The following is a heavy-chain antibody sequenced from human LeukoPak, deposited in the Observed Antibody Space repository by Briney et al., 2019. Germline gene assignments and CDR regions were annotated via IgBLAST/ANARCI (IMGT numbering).Heavy chain of an antibody. CDR3: ARGSKPGDCHDY. J-gene: IGHJ4*02. CDR1: GGSISSYY. D-gene: IGHD2-21*02. Sequence: SETLSLTCTVSGGSISSYYWSWIRQPAGKGLEWIGHIYTSGSTNYNPSLKSRVSMSVDTSKNQFSLKLSSVTAADTAVYYCARGSKPGDCHDYWGQGTLVTVSS. V-gene: IGHV4-4*07. CDR2: IYTSGST.